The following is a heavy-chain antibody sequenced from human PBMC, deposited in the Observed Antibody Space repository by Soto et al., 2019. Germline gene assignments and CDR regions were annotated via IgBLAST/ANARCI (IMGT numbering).Heavy chain of an antibody. Sequence: SETLSLTCTVSGGSISRYYWSWIRQPPGKGLEWIGYIYYSGSTNYNPSLKSRVTISVDTSKNQFSLKLSSVTAADTAVYYCASTRPQLGPNWFDPWGQGTLVTVSS. CDR2: IYYSGST. CDR1: GGSISRYY. V-gene: IGHV4-59*08. CDR3: ASTRPQLGPNWFDP. D-gene: IGHD1-1*01. J-gene: IGHJ5*02.